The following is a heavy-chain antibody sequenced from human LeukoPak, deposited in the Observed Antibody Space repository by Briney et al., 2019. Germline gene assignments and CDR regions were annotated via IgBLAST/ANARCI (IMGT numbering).Heavy chain of an antibody. CDR1: GGTFSSYA. J-gene: IGHJ6*02. D-gene: IGHD5-18*01. Sequence: SVKVSCKASGGTFSSYAISWVRQAPGQGLEWMGGIIPIFGTANYAQKFQGRVTITADESTSTAYMELSSPRSEDTAVYYCARDLPGIQLWSDYYYYGMDVWGQGTTVTVSS. CDR3: ARDLPGIQLWSDYYYYGMDV. CDR2: IIPIFGTA. V-gene: IGHV1-69*01.